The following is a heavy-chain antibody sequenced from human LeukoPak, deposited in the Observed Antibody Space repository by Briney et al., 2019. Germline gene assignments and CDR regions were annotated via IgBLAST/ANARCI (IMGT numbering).Heavy chain of an antibody. J-gene: IGHJ4*02. CDR3: ARMRVVRGVILDY. CDR2: IYHSGST. D-gene: IGHD3-10*01. Sequence: PSGTLSLTCAVSGGSISSSNWWSWVRQPPGKGLEWIVEIYHSGSTNYNPSLKSRVTISVDKSKNQFSLKLSSVTAADTAVYYCARMRVVRGVILDYWGQGALVTVSS. CDR1: GGSISSSNW. V-gene: IGHV4-4*02.